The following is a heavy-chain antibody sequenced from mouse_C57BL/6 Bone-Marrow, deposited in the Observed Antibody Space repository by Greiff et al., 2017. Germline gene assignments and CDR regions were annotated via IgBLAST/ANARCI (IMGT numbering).Heavy chain of an antibody. CDR3: TFITTVPGDY. CDR2: IDPENGDT. Sequence: EVQLQQSGAELVRPGASVKLSCTASGFNIKDDYMHWVKQRPEQGLEWIGWIDPENGDTEYASKFQGKATITADTPSTTAYLQLSSLTSEDTAVYYCTFITTVPGDYWGQGTTLTVSS. CDR1: GFNIKDDY. D-gene: IGHD1-1*01. J-gene: IGHJ2*01. V-gene: IGHV14-4*01.